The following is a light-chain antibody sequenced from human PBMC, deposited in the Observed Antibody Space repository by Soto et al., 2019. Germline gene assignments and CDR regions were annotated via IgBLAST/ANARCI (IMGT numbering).Light chain of an antibody. Sequence: SYELTQPPSVSVSPGQTASITCSGDKLGDKYACWYQQKPGKSPVLVIYQDSKRPSGIPERFSGSNSGNTATLTISGTQAIDEADYYCKAWDTSPRVFGGGTKLTVL. J-gene: IGLJ2*01. V-gene: IGLV3-1*01. CDR3: KAWDTSPRV. CDR1: KLGDKY. CDR2: QDS.